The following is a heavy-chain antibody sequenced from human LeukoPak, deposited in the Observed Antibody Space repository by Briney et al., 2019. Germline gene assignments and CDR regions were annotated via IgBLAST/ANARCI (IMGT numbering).Heavy chain of an antibody. CDR3: AREIYCSGGSCYPDDY. V-gene: IGHV3-21*01. CDR2: ISSSSSYI. Sequence: GGSLSLSCAASGFTFSSYSMNWVRQAPGKGLEWVSSISSSSSYIYYADSVKGRFTISRDNAKNSLYLQMNSLRAEDTAVYYCAREIYCSGGSCYPDDYWGQGTLVTVSS. J-gene: IGHJ4*02. D-gene: IGHD2-15*01. CDR1: GFTFSSYS.